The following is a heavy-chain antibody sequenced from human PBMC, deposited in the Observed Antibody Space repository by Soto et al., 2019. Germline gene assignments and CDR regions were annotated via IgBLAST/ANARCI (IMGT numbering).Heavy chain of an antibody. CDR3: ARDGKQWGSYRYTYFDY. V-gene: IGHV3-30-3*01. Sequence: PGGSLRLSCAASGFTFSSYAMHWVRQAPGKGLEWVAVISYDGSNKYYADSVEGRFTISRDNSKNTLYLQMNSLRAEDTAVYYCARDGKQWGSYRYTYFDYWGQGTLVTVSS. CDR2: ISYDGSNK. CDR1: GFTFSSYA. D-gene: IGHD3-16*02. J-gene: IGHJ4*02.